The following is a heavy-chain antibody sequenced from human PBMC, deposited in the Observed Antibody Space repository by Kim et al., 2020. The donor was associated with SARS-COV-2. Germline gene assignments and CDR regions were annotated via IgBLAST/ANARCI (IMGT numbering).Heavy chain of an antibody. CDR2: IKSKTDGGTT. D-gene: IGHD2-2*01. Sequence: GGSLRLSCAASGFTFSNAWMSWVRQAPGKGLEWVGRIKSKTDGGTTDYAAPVKGRFTISRDDSKNTLYLQMNSLKTEDTAVYYCTTDGVAVPAAISSLIDYWGQGTLVTVSS. CDR3: TTDGVAVPAAISSLIDY. CDR1: GFTFSNAW. J-gene: IGHJ4*02. V-gene: IGHV3-15*01.